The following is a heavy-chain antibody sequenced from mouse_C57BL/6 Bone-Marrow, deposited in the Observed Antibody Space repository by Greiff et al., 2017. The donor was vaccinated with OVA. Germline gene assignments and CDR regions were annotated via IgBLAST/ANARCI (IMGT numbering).Heavy chain of an antibody. J-gene: IGHJ2*01. D-gene: IGHD1-1*01. CDR2: IYPRSGDT. Sequence: QVQLKQSGAELARPGASVKLSCKASGYTFTSYGISWVKQSTGQGLEWIGEIYPRSGDTYYNEKFKGKATLTADKSSSTAYMELRSLTSEDSAVYFCARGYGSSYGYWGQGTTLTVSS. CDR3: ARGYGSSYGY. CDR1: GYTFTSYG. V-gene: IGHV1-81*01.